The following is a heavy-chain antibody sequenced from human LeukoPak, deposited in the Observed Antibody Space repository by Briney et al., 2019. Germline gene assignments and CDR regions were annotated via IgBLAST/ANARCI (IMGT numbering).Heavy chain of an antibody. D-gene: IGHD3-3*01. CDR3: ARGRPPRGTIYSGYYYYMDV. CDR1: GGSFSNYY. CDR2: INHSGST. J-gene: IGHJ6*03. Sequence: PSETLSLTCAVYGGSFSNYYWSWIRHPPGKGLEWIGEINHSGSTNYNPSLKSRVTISVDTSKNQFSLKLSSETAADTAVYYCARGRPPRGTIYSGYYYYMDVWGKGTTVTVSS. V-gene: IGHV4-34*01.